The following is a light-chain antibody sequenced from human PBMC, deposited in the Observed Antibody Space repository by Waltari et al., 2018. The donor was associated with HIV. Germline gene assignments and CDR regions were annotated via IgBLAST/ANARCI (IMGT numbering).Light chain of an antibody. CDR2: DDS. Sequence: SYVLTQPPSVSVAPGQTARITCEGNNIGSQSVHWYQQRPGQAPALVVRDDSDRHSGIPERFSGSNSGNTTTLTSRRVEAGDEAEYYCQVWHSNSDHVVFGGGTKLTVL. J-gene: IGLJ2*01. V-gene: IGLV3-21*02. CDR1: NIGSQS. CDR3: QVWHSNSDHVV.